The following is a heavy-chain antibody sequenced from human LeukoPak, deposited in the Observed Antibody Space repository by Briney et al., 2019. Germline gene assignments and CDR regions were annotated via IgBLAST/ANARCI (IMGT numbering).Heavy chain of an antibody. CDR3: APRMAARPGYSD. Sequence: ASVKVSCKASGYTFTGYYMHWVRQAPGQGLEWMGRINPNSGGTNYAQKFQGRVTMTRDTSISTAYMELSSLRSEDTAVYYCAPRMAARPGYSDWGQGTLVTVSS. CDR1: GYTFTGYY. CDR2: INPNSGGT. V-gene: IGHV1-2*06. J-gene: IGHJ4*02. D-gene: IGHD6-6*01.